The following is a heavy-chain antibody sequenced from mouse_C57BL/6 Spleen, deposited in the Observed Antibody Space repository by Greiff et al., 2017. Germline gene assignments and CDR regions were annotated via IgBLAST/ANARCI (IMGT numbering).Heavy chain of an antibody. V-gene: IGHV1-53*01. D-gene: IGHD2-5*01. CDR3: ARGGDRNYEGVDY. CDR1: GYTFTSYW. J-gene: IGHJ2*01. CDR2: INPSNGGT. Sequence: VQLQQSGTELVKPGASVKLSCKASGYTFTSYWMHWVKQRPGQGLEWIGNINPSNGGTNYNEKFKSKATLTVDKSSSTAYMQLSSLTSEDSAVYDCARGGDRNYEGVDYWGQGTTLTVSS.